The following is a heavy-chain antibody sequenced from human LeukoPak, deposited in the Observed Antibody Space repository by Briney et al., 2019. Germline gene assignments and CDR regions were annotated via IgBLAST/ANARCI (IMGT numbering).Heavy chain of an antibody. CDR2: ISAYNGNT. V-gene: IGHV1-18*01. CDR1: GGTFSSYD. CDR3: ARMPGGSYLEYFQH. D-gene: IGHD1-26*01. J-gene: IGHJ1*01. Sequence: GASVKVSCKASGGTFSSYDISWVRQAPGQGLEWMGWISAYNGNTNYAQKLQGRVTMTTDTSTSTAYMELRSLRSDDTAVYYCARMPGGSYLEYFQHWGQGTLVTVSS.